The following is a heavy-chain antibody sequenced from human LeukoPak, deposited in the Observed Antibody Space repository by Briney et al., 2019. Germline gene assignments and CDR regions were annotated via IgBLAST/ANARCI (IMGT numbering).Heavy chain of an antibody. CDR1: GGSISSYY. J-gene: IGHJ5*02. CDR2: IYYSGST. V-gene: IGHV4-59*01. Sequence: SETLSLTCTVSGGSISSYYWNRIRQPPGRGLDWIGYIYYSGSTNYNPSLMSRVTISVDTSKNQFSLKLGSVTAADTAVYYCARGESSGSNWFDPWGQGTLVTVSS. D-gene: IGHD3-22*01. CDR3: ARGESSGSNWFDP.